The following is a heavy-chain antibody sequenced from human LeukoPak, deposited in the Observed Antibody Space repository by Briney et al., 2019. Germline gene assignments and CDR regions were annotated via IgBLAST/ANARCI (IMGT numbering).Heavy chain of an antibody. J-gene: IGHJ5*02. CDR3: ARAYYDYVWGSSFDP. D-gene: IGHD3-16*01. V-gene: IGHV4-30-2*01. CDR1: GGSISSGGYS. Sequence: PSETLSLTCAVSGGSISSGGYSGSWIRQPPGKGLKWIGYIYHSGSTYYNPSLKSRVTISVDRSKNQFSLKLSSVTAADTAVYYCARAYYDYVWGSSFDPWGQGTLVTVSS. CDR2: IYHSGST.